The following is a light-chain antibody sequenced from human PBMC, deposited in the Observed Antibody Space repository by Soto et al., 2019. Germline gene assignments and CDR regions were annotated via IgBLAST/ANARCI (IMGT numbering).Light chain of an antibody. CDR1: QSISSY. CDR3: QRSYSTPPLT. J-gene: IGKJ4*01. V-gene: IGKV1-39*01. CDR2: AAS. Sequence: DIQMTQSPSSPSASVGDRVTITCRASQSISSYLNWYQQKPGKAPKLLIYAASSLQSGVPSRFSGSGSGTDFTLTISSLQPEDFATYYCQRSYSTPPLTFGGGTKVDIK.